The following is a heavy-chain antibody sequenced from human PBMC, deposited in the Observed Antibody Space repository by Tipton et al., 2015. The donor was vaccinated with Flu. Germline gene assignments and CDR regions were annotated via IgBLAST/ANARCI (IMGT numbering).Heavy chain of an antibody. J-gene: IGHJ4*02. CDR3: VKDRVGGQWLNGFDS. V-gene: IGHV3-9*01. CDR2: ISWFTSTT. Sequence: SLRLSCVASGFSFGDYAMHWVRQAPGKGLEWVSAISWFTSTTGYADSVKGRFTVSRDNAKNSLFLQMNSLRAEDTALYYCVKDRVGGQWLNGFDSWGRGTLVAVAS. D-gene: IGHD6-19*01. CDR1: GFSFGDYA.